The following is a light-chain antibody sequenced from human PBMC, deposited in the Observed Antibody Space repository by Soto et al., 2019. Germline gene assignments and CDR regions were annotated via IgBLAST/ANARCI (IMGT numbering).Light chain of an antibody. CDR1: SGHSRYV. J-gene: IGLJ3*02. CDR2: LNGDGSH. CDR3: QTWDTGIRV. Sequence: QPVLTQSPSASASLGASVKLTCTLSSGHSRYVIAWHQQQPGKGPRFLMKLNGDGSHYKGDGIPDRFSGSTSGAERYLTISSLQSEDEADYYCQTWDTGIRVFGGGTKLTVL. V-gene: IGLV4-69*01.